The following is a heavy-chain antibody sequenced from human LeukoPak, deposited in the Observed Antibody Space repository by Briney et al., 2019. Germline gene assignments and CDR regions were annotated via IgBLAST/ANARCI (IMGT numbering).Heavy chain of an antibody. CDR3: ARLDYDSSGYYYGFDP. V-gene: IGHV3-53*01. CDR1: GFTVSSNY. CDR2: IYSGGST. D-gene: IGHD3-22*01. Sequence: GGSLRLSCAASGFTVSSNYMSWVRQAPGKGLEWVSVIYSGGSTYYADSVKGRFTISRDNAKNSLYLQMNSLRAEDTAVYYCARLDYDSSGYYYGFDPWGQGTLVTVSS. J-gene: IGHJ5*02.